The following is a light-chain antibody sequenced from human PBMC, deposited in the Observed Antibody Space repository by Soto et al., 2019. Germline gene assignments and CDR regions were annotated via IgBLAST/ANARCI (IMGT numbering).Light chain of an antibody. CDR3: QQYNSYPWT. CDR1: QFISSW. CDR2: HAS. V-gene: IGKV1-5*01. Sequence: DIQMTQSPSTLSASVGDRVTITCRASQFISSWLAWYQQKPGKVPKLLIFHASNLESGVPSRFSGSGSGTAFTLTISSRQPADFATYYCQQYNSYPWTFGQGTKVEI. J-gene: IGKJ1*01.